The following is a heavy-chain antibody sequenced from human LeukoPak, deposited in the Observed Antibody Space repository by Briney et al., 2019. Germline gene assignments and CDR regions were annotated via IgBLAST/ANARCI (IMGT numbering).Heavy chain of an antibody. D-gene: IGHD4-17*01. CDR3: AREKDDHGDPGPLDA. CDR1: EFTFSSYN. J-gene: IGHJ5*02. Sequence: GGSLRLSCAASEFTFSSYNMNWVRQAPGKGLEWVSSISSSSDYIYYADSVKGRFTISRDNAANTLFLQMSSLRAEDTAVYYCAREKDDHGDPGPLDAWGQGDLVTVSS. V-gene: IGHV3-21*01. CDR2: ISSSSDYI.